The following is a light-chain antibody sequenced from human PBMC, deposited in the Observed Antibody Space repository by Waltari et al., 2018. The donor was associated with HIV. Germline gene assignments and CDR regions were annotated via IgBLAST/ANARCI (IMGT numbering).Light chain of an antibody. J-gene: IGLJ2*01. CDR2: RSY. CDR3: AAWDDNLRGV. Sequence: QSVLPQPPSSSGTPRQRVTISCSGDRSISGRNFVTWYQQLPGTAPKLLIYRSYQRPSGVPDRFSGSNSGSAASLAISGLRSEDEAVYYCAAWDDNLRGVFGGGNKLTVL. CDR1: RSISGRNF. V-gene: IGLV1-47*01.